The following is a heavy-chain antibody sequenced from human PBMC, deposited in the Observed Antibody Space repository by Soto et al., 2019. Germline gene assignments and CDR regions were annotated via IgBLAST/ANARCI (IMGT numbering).Heavy chain of an antibody. J-gene: IGHJ5*02. CDR3: AKPSYSSGWLNWFDP. V-gene: IGHV3-30*18. Sequence: PGGSLRLSCAASGFTFSSYGMHWVRQAPGKGLEWVSVISYDGSNKYYADSVKGRFTISRDNSKNTLYLQMNSLRAEDTAVYYCAKPSYSSGWLNWFDPWGQGTLVTVSS. CDR1: GFTFSSYG. D-gene: IGHD6-19*01. CDR2: ISYDGSNK.